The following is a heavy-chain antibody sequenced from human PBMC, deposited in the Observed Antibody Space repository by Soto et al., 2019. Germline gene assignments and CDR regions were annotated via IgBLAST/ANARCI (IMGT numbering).Heavy chain of an antibody. D-gene: IGHD3-10*01. CDR2: ISDYNGNT. J-gene: IGHJ6*02. CDR1: GYSFTTYG. Sequence: QVQLVQSGAEVKKPGASVKVSCKASGYSFTTYGISWVRQAPGQGLEWMGWISDYNGNTNYEKKFQGRVTMTTDTSTRTAYMGLKSLRSDDTAVYYCAREGYYSGSESYSPPRYYGMDVWGQGTTVTVS. CDR3: AREGYYSGSESYSPPRYYGMDV. V-gene: IGHV1-18*01.